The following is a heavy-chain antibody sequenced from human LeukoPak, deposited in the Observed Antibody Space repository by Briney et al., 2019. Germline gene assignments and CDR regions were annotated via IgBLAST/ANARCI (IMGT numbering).Heavy chain of an antibody. Sequence: GGSLRLSCAASGFTFTDYWMSWVRQAPGKGLEWVANIKRDGSVKYYVDSVKGRFTISRDNPKKSVYLQMNSLRAEDTAIYYCARDVSVSGMDVWGQGTTVIVSS. CDR3: ARDVSVSGMDV. CDR1: GFTFTDYW. V-gene: IGHV3-7*01. CDR2: IKRDGSVK. D-gene: IGHD5/OR15-5a*01. J-gene: IGHJ6*02.